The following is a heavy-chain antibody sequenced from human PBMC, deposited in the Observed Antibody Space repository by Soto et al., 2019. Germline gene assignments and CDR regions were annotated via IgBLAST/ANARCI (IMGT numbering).Heavy chain of an antibody. Sequence: SETLSLTCTVSGGSISSGGYYWSWIRQHPGKGLEWIGYIYYSGSTYYNPSLKSRVTISADTSKNQFSLKLSSVTAADTAVYYCARELITGTSHSYYYYGMDVWGQGTTVTVSS. CDR1: GGSISSGGYY. D-gene: IGHD1-1*01. V-gene: IGHV4-31*03. J-gene: IGHJ6*02. CDR3: ARELITGTSHSYYYYGMDV. CDR2: IYYSGST.